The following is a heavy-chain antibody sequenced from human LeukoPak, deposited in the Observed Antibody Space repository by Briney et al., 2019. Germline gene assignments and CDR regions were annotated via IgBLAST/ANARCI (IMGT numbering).Heavy chain of an antibody. V-gene: IGHV1-46*01. J-gene: IGHJ6*02. Sequence: ASVKVSCKASGYTFTNYYMHWVRQAPGQGLEWMGIINPSGGSTSYAQKFQGRVTMTRDTSTSTVYMELSSLRSEDTAVYYCARDPQQLVLFYYYYYGMDVWGQGTTVTVSS. CDR1: GYTFTNYY. CDR2: INPSGGST. CDR3: ARDPQQLVLFYYYYYGMDV. D-gene: IGHD6-13*01.